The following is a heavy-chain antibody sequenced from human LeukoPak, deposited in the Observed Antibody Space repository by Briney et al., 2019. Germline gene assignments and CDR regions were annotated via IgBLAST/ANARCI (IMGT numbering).Heavy chain of an antibody. V-gene: IGHV3-11*04. CDR3: ARSREGYFFCGYSYFYMDV. D-gene: IGHD5-24*01. J-gene: IGHJ6*03. CDR2: MSKTGHRI. Sequence: PGGSLRLSCAASQFTFSDFYMTWIRQLPGRGLEWVSYMSKTGHRIFYADSVKGRFTISRDNAENSLFLQMDNLRVEDTAVYYCARSREGYFFCGYSYFYMDVWGKGTTVTVSS. CDR1: QFTFSDFY.